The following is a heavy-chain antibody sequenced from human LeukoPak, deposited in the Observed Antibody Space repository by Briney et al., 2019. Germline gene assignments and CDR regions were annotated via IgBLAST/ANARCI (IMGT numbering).Heavy chain of an antibody. CDR3: ATTTLDYGLPLPLDY. J-gene: IGHJ4*02. Sequence: GASVKVSCKASGYTFTSYGISWVRQAPGQGLEWMGWISAYNGNTNYAQKLQGRVTMTTDTSTSTAYMELRSLRSDDTAVYYCATTTLDYGLPLPLDYWGQGTLVTVSS. CDR1: GYTFTSYG. V-gene: IGHV1-18*01. D-gene: IGHD4-17*01. CDR2: ISAYNGNT.